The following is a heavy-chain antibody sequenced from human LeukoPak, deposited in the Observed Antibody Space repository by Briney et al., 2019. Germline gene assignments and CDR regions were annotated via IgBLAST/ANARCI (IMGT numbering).Heavy chain of an antibody. CDR3: ARVALGGAFDI. J-gene: IGHJ3*02. CDR1: GGTFSSYA. V-gene: IGHV1-8*03. D-gene: IGHD4-23*01. Sequence: ASVKVSCKASGGTFSSYAISWVRQAPGQGLEWMGWMNPNSGNTGYAQKFQGRVTITRNTSISTAYMELSSLRSEDTAVYYCARVALGGAFDIWGQGTMVTVSS. CDR2: MNPNSGNT.